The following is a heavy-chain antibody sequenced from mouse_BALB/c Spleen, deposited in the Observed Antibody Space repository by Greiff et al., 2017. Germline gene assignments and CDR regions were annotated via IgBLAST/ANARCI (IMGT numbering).Heavy chain of an antibody. CDR3: ARSGDYDYDFDY. CDR2: INPGSGGT. Sequence: VQLQQSGAELVRPGTSVKVSCKASGYAFTNYLIEWVKQRPGQGLEWIGVINPGSGGTNYNEKFKGKATLTADKSSSTAYMQLSSLTSDDSAVYFCARSGDYDYDFDYWGQGTTLTVSS. D-gene: IGHD2-4*01. J-gene: IGHJ2*01. V-gene: IGHV1-54*01. CDR1: GYAFTNYL.